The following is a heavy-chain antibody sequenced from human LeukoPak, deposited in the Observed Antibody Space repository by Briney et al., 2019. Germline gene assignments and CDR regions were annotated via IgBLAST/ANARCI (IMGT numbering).Heavy chain of an antibody. CDR3: ARADIIVVAGATPVGSAFEY. Sequence: ASVKVSCKTSGYTFISYGISWLRQAPGQGIEWMGWISANIGDTEYAQKFQGRLTVTRDTSTSTAYMELKRLKSDDTAVYYCARADIIVVAGATPVGSAFEYWGQGTLITVS. D-gene: IGHD2-15*01. CDR2: ISANIGDT. CDR1: GYTFISYG. V-gene: IGHV1-18*01. J-gene: IGHJ4*02.